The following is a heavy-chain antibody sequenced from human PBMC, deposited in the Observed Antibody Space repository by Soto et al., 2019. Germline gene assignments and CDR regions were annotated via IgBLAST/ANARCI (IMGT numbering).Heavy chain of an antibody. J-gene: IGHJ4*02. D-gene: IGHD2-2*01. Sequence: GGSLRLSCAASGFTFSSYAMSWVRQAPGKGLEWVSAISGSGGSTYYADSVKGRFTISRDNFRNSLFLQMNSLRAGDTAIYYCVKDGGYCSSATCYSPRNHYFDSWGQGTLVTVSS. CDR2: ISGSGGST. CDR1: GFTFSSYA. CDR3: VKDGGYCSSATCYSPRNHYFDS. V-gene: IGHV3-23*01.